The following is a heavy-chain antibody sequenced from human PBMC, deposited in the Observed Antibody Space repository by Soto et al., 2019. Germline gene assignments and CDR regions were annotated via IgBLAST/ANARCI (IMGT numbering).Heavy chain of an antibody. V-gene: IGHV4-59*01. CDR1: GGSISSYY. CDR2: IYYSGST. D-gene: IGHD4-17*01. CDR3: ARAEHNYGDYVWSWWFDP. J-gene: IGHJ5*02. Sequence: PXETLSLTCTVSGGSISSYYWSWIRQPPGKGLEWIGYIYYSGSTNYNPSLKSRVTISVDTSKNQFSLKLSSVTAADTAVYYCARAEHNYGDYVWSWWFDPWGQGTLVTVSS.